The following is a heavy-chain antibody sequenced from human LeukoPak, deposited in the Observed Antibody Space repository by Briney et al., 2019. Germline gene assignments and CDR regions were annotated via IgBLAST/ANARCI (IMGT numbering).Heavy chain of an antibody. Sequence: SETLSLTCSVSGGSASSYYWSWIRQPPGKGLEWIGYIYYTGSTNHNPSLKSRVTLSVDTSKNQFSLKLSSVTAADTAVYYCARAPSTIFGVVPFDPWGQGTLVTVSS. V-gene: IGHV4-59*02. CDR3: ARAPSTIFGVVPFDP. CDR2: IYYTGST. D-gene: IGHD3-3*01. J-gene: IGHJ5*02. CDR1: GGSASSYY.